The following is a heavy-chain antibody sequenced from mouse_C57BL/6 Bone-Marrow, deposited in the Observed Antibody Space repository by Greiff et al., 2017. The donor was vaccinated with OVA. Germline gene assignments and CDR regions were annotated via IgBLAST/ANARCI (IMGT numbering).Heavy chain of an antibody. V-gene: IGHV5-4*01. J-gene: IGHJ3*01. Sequence: EVQGVESGGGLVKPGGSLKLSCAASGFTFSSYAMSWVRQTPEKRLEWVATISDGGSYTYYPDNVKGRFTISRDNAKNNLYLQMSHLKSEDTAMYYCARVYYCYRAGFAYWGQGTLVTVSA. CDR3: ARVYYCYRAGFAY. CDR1: GFTFSSYA. D-gene: IGHD2-2*01. CDR2: ISDGGSYT.